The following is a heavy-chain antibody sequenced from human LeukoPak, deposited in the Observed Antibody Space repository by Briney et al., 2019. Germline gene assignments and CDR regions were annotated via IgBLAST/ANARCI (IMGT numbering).Heavy chain of an antibody. J-gene: IGHJ4*02. D-gene: IGHD6-13*01. Sequence: SETLSLTCTVSSGSISNSNYYWGWIRQPPGKGLEWIGSIFYSGSTYYNPSLKSRVTISVDTSKNQFSLKLSSVTAADTAVYYCARAVAAADFDYWGQGTLVTVSS. CDR1: SGSISNSNYY. V-gene: IGHV4-39*01. CDR3: ARAVAAADFDY. CDR2: IFYSGST.